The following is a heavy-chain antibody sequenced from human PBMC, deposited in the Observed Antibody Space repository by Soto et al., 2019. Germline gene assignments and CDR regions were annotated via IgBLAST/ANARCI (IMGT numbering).Heavy chain of an antibody. J-gene: IGHJ3*02. CDR2: IDWDDDK. Sequence: SGPTLVNPTQTLTLTCTFSGFSLSTSGMRVSWIRQPPGKALEWLARIDWDDDKFYSTSLKTRLTISKDTSKNQVVLTMTNMDPVDTATYYCERISNPLAFDIWGQGTMVTVS. CDR3: ERISNPLAFDI. V-gene: IGHV2-70*04. CDR1: GFSLSTSGMR.